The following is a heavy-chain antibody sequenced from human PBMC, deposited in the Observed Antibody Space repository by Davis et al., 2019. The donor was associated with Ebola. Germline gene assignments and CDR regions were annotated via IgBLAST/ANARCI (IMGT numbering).Heavy chain of an antibody. Sequence: SVKVSCKASGGTFSSYAISWVRQAPGQGLEWMGGIIPIFGTANYAQKFQGRVTITADESTSTAYMELSSLRSEDTAVYYCARTFDGNGYYFDYWGQGTLVTVSS. CDR1: GGTFSSYA. J-gene: IGHJ4*02. CDR2: IIPIFGTA. D-gene: IGHD4-23*01. V-gene: IGHV1-69*13. CDR3: ARTFDGNGYYFDY.